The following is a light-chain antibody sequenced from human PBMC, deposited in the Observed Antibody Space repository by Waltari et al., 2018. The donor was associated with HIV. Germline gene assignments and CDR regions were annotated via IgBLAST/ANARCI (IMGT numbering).Light chain of an antibody. Sequence: QSALTQPRSVSGSPGQSVTVSCTGTSSAVGGYDSVSWYQQHPGKAPKLMIYDVNKRPSGVPDRFAGSKSGNTASLTISGLQAEDEADYYCCSYAGITRVFGGGTKLTVL. V-gene: IGLV2-11*01. CDR1: SSAVGGYDS. CDR3: CSYAGITRV. J-gene: IGLJ2*01. CDR2: DVN.